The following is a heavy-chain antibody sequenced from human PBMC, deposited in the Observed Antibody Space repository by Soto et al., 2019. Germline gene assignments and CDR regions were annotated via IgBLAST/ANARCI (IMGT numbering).Heavy chain of an antibody. CDR3: ARHYFPDSSSWYRPGDYFDY. J-gene: IGHJ4*02. Sequence: SETLSLTCTVSGGSISSYYWSWIRQPPGKGLEWIGYIYYSGSTNYNPSLKSRVTISVDTSKNQFSLKLSSVTAADTAVYYCARHYFPDSSSWYRPGDYFDYWGQGTLVTVSS. CDR2: IYYSGST. V-gene: IGHV4-59*08. CDR1: GGSISSYY. D-gene: IGHD6-13*01.